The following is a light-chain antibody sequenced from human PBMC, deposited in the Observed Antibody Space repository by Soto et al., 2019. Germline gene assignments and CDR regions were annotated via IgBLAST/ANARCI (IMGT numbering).Light chain of an antibody. V-gene: IGKV3-11*01. Sequence: EIVLTQSPATLSLSPGERATVSCRASQSVSRYLAWYQQKPGQAPSLLIYDASNRATGIPARFSGSGSGTDFTLTISSLEPEDFAVYYCQQRSSWPLTFGGGTKVEIK. CDR3: QQRSSWPLT. CDR1: QSVSRY. J-gene: IGKJ4*01. CDR2: DAS.